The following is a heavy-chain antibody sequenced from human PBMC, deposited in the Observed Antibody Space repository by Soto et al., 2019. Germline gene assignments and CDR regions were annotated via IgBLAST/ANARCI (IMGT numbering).Heavy chain of an antibody. D-gene: IGHD2-15*01. CDR3: ARSGGLDRDFNC. Sequence: QVQLVQSGAEVKKPGSSVKVSCKASGGTFSSDSFSWVRQAPGQGLEWMGGIIPMFDTPIYAQKFQDRVTITADESTSTAYRQLSSLRSGDTAVYYCARSGGLDRDFNCWGQGSLVTVSS. J-gene: IGHJ4*02. V-gene: IGHV1-69*12. CDR2: IIPMFDTP. CDR1: GGTFSSDS.